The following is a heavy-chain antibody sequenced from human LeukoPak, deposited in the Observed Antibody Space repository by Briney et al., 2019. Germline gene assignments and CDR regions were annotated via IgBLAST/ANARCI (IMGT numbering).Heavy chain of an antibody. Sequence: PGGSLRLSCSASGSSLDDYATPWVRQAPAKGLEWVSGKNWNSGRIAYADSVKGRFTIPRDNAKNSPYLQMSSLRGEDTALYCCAKGVVVYYVYWFFDLWGGGTLVTVSS. CDR3: AKGVVVYYVYWFFDL. CDR1: GSSLDDYA. J-gene: IGHJ2*01. CDR2: KNWNSGRI. D-gene: IGHD3-22*01. V-gene: IGHV3-9*01.